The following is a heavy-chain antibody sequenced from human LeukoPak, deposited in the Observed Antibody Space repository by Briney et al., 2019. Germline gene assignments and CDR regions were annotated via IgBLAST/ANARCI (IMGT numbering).Heavy chain of an antibody. CDR2: ISGSGGST. D-gene: IGHD3-22*01. CDR1: GFTFSSYW. Sequence: GGSLRLSCAASGFTFSSYWMSWVRQAPGKGLEWVSAISGSGGSTYYADSVKGRFTISRDNSKNTLYLQMNSLRAEHTAVYYCAKGDYYASSGYYSPFDYWGQGTLVTVSS. CDR3: AKGDYYASSGYYSPFDY. J-gene: IGHJ4*02. V-gene: IGHV3-23*01.